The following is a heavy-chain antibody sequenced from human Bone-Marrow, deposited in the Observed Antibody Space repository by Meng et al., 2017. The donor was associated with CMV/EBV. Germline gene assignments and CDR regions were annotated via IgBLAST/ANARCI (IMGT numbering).Heavy chain of an antibody. D-gene: IGHD2-21*01. CDR3: ARDQQTPLAY. CDR1: GYTFTSYY. Sequence: ASVKVSCKASGYTFTSYYMHWVRQAPGQGLEWMGWINPNSGGANYAQKFQGRVTMTRDTSISTVYMELSRLTFDDTAVYYCARDQQTPLAYWGQGTLVTVSS. V-gene: IGHV1-2*02. J-gene: IGHJ4*02. CDR2: INPNSGGA.